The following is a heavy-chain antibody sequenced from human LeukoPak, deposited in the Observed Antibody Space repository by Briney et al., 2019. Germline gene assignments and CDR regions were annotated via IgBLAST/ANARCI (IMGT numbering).Heavy chain of an antibody. CDR3: AREIYDPKGGTVNY. Sequence: PGGSLRLSCAASGFTVSSNYMSWVRQAPGKGLEWVSVIYSGGSTYYADSVKGRFTISRDNSKNTLYLQMNSLRAEDTAVYYCAREIYDPKGGTVNYWGQGTLVTVSS. D-gene: IGHD3-22*01. V-gene: IGHV3-53*01. CDR1: GFTVSSNY. CDR2: IYSGGST. J-gene: IGHJ4*02.